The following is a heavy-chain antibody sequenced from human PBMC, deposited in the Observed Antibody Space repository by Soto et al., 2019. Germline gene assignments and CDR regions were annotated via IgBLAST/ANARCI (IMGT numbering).Heavy chain of an antibody. CDR1: GGSIVGLGYC. CDR2: VCYSGTS. J-gene: IGHJ6*02. Sequence: LEPLSLSYRVSGGSIVGLGYCCVWNRQPPGEALDWIGTVCYSGTSNFNPSLKSRVTISVDTSKNQFSLKLSSVTAADTAVYYCAREVGGSNYYYGMAVWGQGTTVTVSS. CDR3: AREVGGSNYYYGMAV. D-gene: IGHD3-10*01. V-gene: IGHV4-39*07.